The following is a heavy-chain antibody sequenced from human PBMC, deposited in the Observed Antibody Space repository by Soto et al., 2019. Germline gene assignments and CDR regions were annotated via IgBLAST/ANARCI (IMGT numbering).Heavy chain of an antibody. D-gene: IGHD3-22*01. Sequence: QVQLQESGPGLVKPSQTLSLTCTVSGGSISSGDYYWSWIRQPPGKGLEWIGYIYYSGSTYYNPSLKSRVTISVDTSKNQFSLKLSSVTAADTAVYYCARERLNSMSRSSGMDVWGQGTTVTVSS. J-gene: IGHJ6*02. CDR3: ARERLNSMSRSSGMDV. CDR2: IYYSGST. V-gene: IGHV4-30-4*01. CDR1: GGSISSGDYY.